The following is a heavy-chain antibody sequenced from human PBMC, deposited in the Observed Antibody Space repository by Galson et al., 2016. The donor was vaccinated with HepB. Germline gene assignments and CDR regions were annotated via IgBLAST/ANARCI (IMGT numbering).Heavy chain of an antibody. V-gene: IGHV3-48*01. Sequence: SLRLSCAASGFIFSDYSVNWVRQAPGKGLEWVSYISRGSRTIYYADSVKGRFTISRDDSKNSLDLQMNSLRVDDTAVYYCVREPPRRRTITLDETDGFDIWGQGTRVTVSS. D-gene: IGHD1-1*01. CDR3: VREPPRRRTITLDETDGFDI. CDR1: GFIFSDYS. CDR2: ISRGSRTI. J-gene: IGHJ3*02.